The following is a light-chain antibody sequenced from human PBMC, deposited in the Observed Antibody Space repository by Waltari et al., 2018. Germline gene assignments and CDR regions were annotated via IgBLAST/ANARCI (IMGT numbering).Light chain of an antibody. CDR2: KDT. J-gene: IGLJ3*02. CDR1: VLPNQY. V-gene: IGLV3-25*03. Sequence: SYELTQPPSVSVSPGQTARITCSGDVLPNQYTYWYKQKPGQAPVLVIFKDTERPSEIPERFSGSTSGTTVTLTISGVQAEDEADYYCQSADSSNIWVFGGGTKLTVL. CDR3: QSADSSNIWV.